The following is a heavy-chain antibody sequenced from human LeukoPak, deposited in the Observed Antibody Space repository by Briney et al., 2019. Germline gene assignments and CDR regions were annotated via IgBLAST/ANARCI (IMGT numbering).Heavy chain of an antibody. CDR3: ARHGGAYSFDY. D-gene: IGHD2-21*01. CDR2: IYDSGRI. V-gene: IGHV4-59*08. J-gene: IGHJ4*02. CDR1: GGSISSYY. Sequence: PSESLSLTCTASGGSISSYYWSWIRQPPGKGLEWIGFIYDSGRINYNPSHKSRVTISVATSMNQFSLKLICESAADTAVYYCARHGGAYSFDYWGQGTLVTVSS.